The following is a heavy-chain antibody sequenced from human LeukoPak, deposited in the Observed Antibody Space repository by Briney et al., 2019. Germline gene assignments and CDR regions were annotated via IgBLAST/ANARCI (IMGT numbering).Heavy chain of an antibody. CDR1: GGSISSGSYY. CDR3: ARHYGSGMDYFDP. Sequence: PSETLSLTCTVSGGSISSGSYYWSWIRQPAGKGLEWIGRIYTSGNTNYNPSLNSRVTISVDTSKNQCSLKLTSVTAADTAVYYCARHYGSGMDYFDPWGQGTLVTVSS. D-gene: IGHD3-10*01. CDR2: IYTSGNT. V-gene: IGHV4-61*02. J-gene: IGHJ5*02.